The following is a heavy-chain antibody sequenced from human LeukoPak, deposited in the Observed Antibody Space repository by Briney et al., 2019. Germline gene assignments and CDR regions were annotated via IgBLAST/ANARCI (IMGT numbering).Heavy chain of an antibody. V-gene: IGHV6-1*01. J-gene: IGHJ4*02. D-gene: IGHD5-24*01. CDR1: GDSVSSNRAS. CDR2: TYYRSKWYN. Sequence: SQTLSLTCAISGDSVSSNRASWTWIRQSPSRGLEWLGRTYYRSKWYNDYAVSLKSRISINPDTSKNQFSLQLNSVTPEDTAVYYCSRSDGASDFDSWGQGTLVTVSS. CDR3: SRSDGASDFDS.